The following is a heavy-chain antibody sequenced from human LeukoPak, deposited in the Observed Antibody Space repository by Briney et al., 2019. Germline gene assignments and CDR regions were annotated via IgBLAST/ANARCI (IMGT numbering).Heavy chain of an antibody. D-gene: IGHD6-13*01. CDR3: ARGGSSWYSTANWFDP. J-gene: IGHJ5*02. CDR2: INWNGGGT. V-gene: IGHV3-20*01. CDR1: GFNFDDCG. Sequence: GGSLRLSCAASGFNFDDCGMSWVRQVPGKGLEWVSGINWNGGGTAYADSVQGRFTISRDNAKNSLYLQMNSLRAEDTAVYHCARGGSSWYSTANWFDPWGQGTLVTVSS.